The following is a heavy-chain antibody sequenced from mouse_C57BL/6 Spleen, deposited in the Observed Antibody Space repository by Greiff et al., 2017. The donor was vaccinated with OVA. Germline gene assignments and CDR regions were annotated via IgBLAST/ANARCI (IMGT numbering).Heavy chain of an antibody. CDR3: ARRTVVAHFDY. Sequence: VKLQQPGAELVMPGASVKLSCKASGYTFTSYWMHWVKQRPGQGLEWIGEIDPSDSYTNYNQKFKGKSTLTVDKSSSTAYMQLSSLTSEDSAVYYCARRTVVAHFDYWGQGTTLTVSS. V-gene: IGHV1-69*01. CDR2: IDPSDSYT. J-gene: IGHJ2*01. CDR1: GYTFTSYW. D-gene: IGHD1-1*01.